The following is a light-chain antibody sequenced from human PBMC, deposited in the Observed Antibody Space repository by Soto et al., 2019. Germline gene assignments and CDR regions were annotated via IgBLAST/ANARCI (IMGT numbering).Light chain of an antibody. V-gene: IGKV3-20*01. J-gene: IGKJ1*01. Sequence: EIVLTQSPGTLSLSLGERATLSCRASQSVSSSYLAWYQQKPGQAPRLLIFDASSRATGISDRFSGSGSGTDFTLTISRLEPEDFAVYYCQQYGRSPWTFGQGTKVDIK. CDR3: QQYGRSPWT. CDR2: DAS. CDR1: QSVSSSY.